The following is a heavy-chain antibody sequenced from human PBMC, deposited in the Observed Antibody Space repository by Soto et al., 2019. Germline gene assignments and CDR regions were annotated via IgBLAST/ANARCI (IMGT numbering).Heavy chain of an antibody. CDR1: GYTFTGYY. CDR3: ARGNYCSSTSCYKKWFDP. Sequence: ASVKVSCKASGYTFTGYYMHWVRQAPGQGLEWMGWINPNSGGTNYAQKFQGWVTMTRDTSISTAYMELSRLRSDDTAVYYCARGNYCSSTSCYKKWFDPWGQGTLVTVSS. CDR2: INPNSGGT. V-gene: IGHV1-2*04. D-gene: IGHD2-2*02. J-gene: IGHJ5*02.